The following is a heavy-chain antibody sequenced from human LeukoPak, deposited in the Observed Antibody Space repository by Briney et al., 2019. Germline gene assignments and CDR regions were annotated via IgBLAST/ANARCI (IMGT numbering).Heavy chain of an antibody. CDR2: ISYDGSNK. CDR3: AKGRWPGGFDY. V-gene: IGHV3-30-3*01. Sequence: GGSLRLSCAASGFTFSSYAMHWVRQAPGKGLEWVAVISYDGSNKYYADSVKGRFTISRDNSKNTLYLQMNSLRAEDTAVYYCAKGRWPGGFDYWGQGTLVTVSS. CDR1: GFTFSSYA. D-gene: IGHD4-23*01. J-gene: IGHJ4*02.